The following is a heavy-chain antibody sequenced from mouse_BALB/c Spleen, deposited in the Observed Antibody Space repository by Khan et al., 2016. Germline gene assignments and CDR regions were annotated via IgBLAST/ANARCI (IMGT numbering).Heavy chain of an antibody. Sequence: EVKLLESGGGLVQPGGSLKLSCAASGFDFSRYWMSWVRQAPGKGLEWIGEINPDSSTINYTPSLKDKFIISRDNAKNTLYLQMSKVRSEDTAHYYCAIPAYFGNYDAMDYWGQGTSVTVSS. CDR1: GFDFSRYW. D-gene: IGHD2-10*01. V-gene: IGHV4-1*02. J-gene: IGHJ4*01. CDR3: AIPAYFGNYDAMDY. CDR2: INPDSSTI.